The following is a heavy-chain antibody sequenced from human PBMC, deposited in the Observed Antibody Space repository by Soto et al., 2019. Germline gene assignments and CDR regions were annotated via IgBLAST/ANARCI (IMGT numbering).Heavy chain of an antibody. J-gene: IGHJ4*02. CDR1: GGSISSYY. V-gene: IGHV4-59*01. CDR3: ARVTSGYRPHFEY. CDR2: IYYSGST. D-gene: IGHD3-3*01. Sequence: QVQLQESSPGLVKPSETLSLTCTVSGGSISSYYWSWIRQPPGKGLECIGYIYYSGSTNYKPSLKSRATISVDTSKNQFSLKLRSVTAADTAVYYCARVTSGYRPHFEYWGQGTLVTVSS.